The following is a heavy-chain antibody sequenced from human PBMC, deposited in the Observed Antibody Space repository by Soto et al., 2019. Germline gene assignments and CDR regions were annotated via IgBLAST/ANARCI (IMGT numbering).Heavy chain of an antibody. J-gene: IGHJ4*02. V-gene: IGHV1-69*06. CDR2: IIPIFGTA. D-gene: IGHD5-12*01. CDR1: GGTFSSYA. CDR3: ARGSVTLEMATSFDY. Sequence: SVKVSCKASGGTFSSYAISWVRQAPGQGLEWMGGIIPIFGTANYAQKFQGRVTITADKSTSTAYMELSSLRSEDTAVYYCARGSVTLEMATSFDYWGQGTLVTVSS.